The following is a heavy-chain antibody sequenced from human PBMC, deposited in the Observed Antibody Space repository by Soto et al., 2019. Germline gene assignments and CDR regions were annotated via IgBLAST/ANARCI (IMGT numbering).Heavy chain of an antibody. Sequence: QVQLQESGPGLVKPSQTLSLTCTVSGGSISSGGYYWSWIRQHPGKGLEWIGYIYYSGSTYYNPSLKSRVTISVDTSKNQFSLKLSSVTAADTAVYYCESVGYCSSTSCYTFDYWGQGTLVTVSS. V-gene: IGHV4-31*03. CDR1: GGSISSGGYY. CDR2: IYYSGST. J-gene: IGHJ4*02. D-gene: IGHD2-2*02. CDR3: ESVGYCSSTSCYTFDY.